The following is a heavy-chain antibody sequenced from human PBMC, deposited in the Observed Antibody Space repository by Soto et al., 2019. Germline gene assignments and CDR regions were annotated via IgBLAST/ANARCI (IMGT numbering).Heavy chain of an antibody. CDR3: ARVELELRRLNYYYYGMDV. CDR1: GGTFSSYA. Sequence: SVKVSCKASGGTFSSYAISWVRQAPGQGLEWMGGIIPIFGTANYAQKFQGRVTITADESTSTAYMELSSLRSEDTAVYYCARVELELRRLNYYYYGMDVWGQGTTVTSP. CDR2: IIPIFGTA. V-gene: IGHV1-69*13. D-gene: IGHD1-7*01. J-gene: IGHJ6*02.